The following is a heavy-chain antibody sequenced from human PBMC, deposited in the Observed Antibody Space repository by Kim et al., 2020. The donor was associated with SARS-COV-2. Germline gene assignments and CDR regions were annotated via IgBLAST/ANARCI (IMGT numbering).Heavy chain of an antibody. Sequence: STYFTNPVKGRFTISRDNSKNTLYLQMNSLRAEDTAVYYCAKEPRDGDSYWGQGTLVTVSS. CDR3: AKEPRDGDSY. V-gene: IGHV3-23*01. CDR2: ST. J-gene: IGHJ4*02.